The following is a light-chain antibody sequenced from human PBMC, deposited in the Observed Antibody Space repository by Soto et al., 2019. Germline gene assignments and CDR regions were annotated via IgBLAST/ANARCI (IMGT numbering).Light chain of an antibody. CDR2: DNN. CDR1: SSNIGNNY. CDR3: GTWDSSLSAVV. Sequence: QSVLTQPTSVSAAPGQKVTISCSGSSSNIGNNYVSWYQQFPGTAPKLLMYDNNQRPSVIPDRFSGSKSGTSATLGITGLQTGDEADYYCGTWDSSLSAVVFGGGTKLTVL. J-gene: IGLJ2*01. V-gene: IGLV1-51*01.